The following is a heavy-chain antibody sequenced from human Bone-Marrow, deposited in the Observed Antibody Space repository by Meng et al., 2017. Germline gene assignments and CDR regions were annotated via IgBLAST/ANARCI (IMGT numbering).Heavy chain of an antibody. CDR1: GGTFSSYA. V-gene: IGHV1-69*05. CDR2: IIPIFGTA. D-gene: IGHD5-24*01. CDR3: ACSRDGHVLYYFDY. J-gene: IGHJ4*02. Sequence: QVTVLQSGAEVKKPGSSMKASVKASGGTFSSYAISWVRQAPGQGLEWMGGIIPIFGTANYAQKFQGRVTITTDESTSTAYMELSSLRSEDTAVYYCACSRDGHVLYYFDYWGQGTLVTVSS.